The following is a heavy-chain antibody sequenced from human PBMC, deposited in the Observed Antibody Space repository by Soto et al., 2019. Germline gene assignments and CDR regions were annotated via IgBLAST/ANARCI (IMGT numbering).Heavy chain of an antibody. V-gene: IGHV1-69*12. CDR1: GGTFSNYA. Sequence: QVRLVQSGAEVKKPGSSVKVSCKASGGTFSNYAIGWVRQAPGQGLEWMGGIILPFGKANYAQKFQDRVTISAADSMTTSYMELRGLSSEDTAVYYCARGPAYAGIFDSWGQGTLVTVSS. CDR2: IILPFGKA. D-gene: IGHD4-17*01. CDR3: ARGPAYAGIFDS. J-gene: IGHJ4*02.